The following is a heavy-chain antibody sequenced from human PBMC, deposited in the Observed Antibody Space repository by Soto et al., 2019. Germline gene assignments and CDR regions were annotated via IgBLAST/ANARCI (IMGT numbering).Heavy chain of an antibody. CDR2: IDPSGGIT. V-gene: IGHV1-46*01. Sequence: ASVKVSCKASGYSFTNFHIHWVRQAPGQGLEWMGMIDPSGGITRDAQRFQGRITMTTDESTSTVYMELRSLTSGDTAVYYCARDQFVVVPAAQGSYNWFDPWGQGTLVTVSS. J-gene: IGHJ5*02. CDR3: ARDQFVVVPAAQGSYNWFDP. CDR1: GYSFTNFH. D-gene: IGHD2-2*01.